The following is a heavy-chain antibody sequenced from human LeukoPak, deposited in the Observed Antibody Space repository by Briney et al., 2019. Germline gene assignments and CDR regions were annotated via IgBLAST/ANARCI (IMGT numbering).Heavy chain of an antibody. CDR2: IYYSGST. CDR3: ARGLPTRGFFDY. V-gene: IGHV4-61*01. J-gene: IGHJ4*02. Sequence: PSETLSLTRTVSGGSVSSGSYYWSWIRQPPGKGLEWIGYIYYSGSTNYNPSLKSRVTISVDTSKNQFSLKLNSVTAADTAVYYCARGLPTRGFFDYWGQGTPVTVSS. CDR1: GGSVSSGSYY.